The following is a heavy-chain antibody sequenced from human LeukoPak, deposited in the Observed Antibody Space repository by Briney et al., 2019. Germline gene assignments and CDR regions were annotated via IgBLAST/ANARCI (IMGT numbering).Heavy chain of an antibody. CDR3: ARDSSQQLGGVDY. D-gene: IGHD6-13*01. Sequence: TLSLTCTVSGGSISSGDYYWSWIRQPPGKGLEWIGYIYYSGSTYYNPSLKSRVTISVDTSKNQFSLKLSSVTAADTAVYYCARDSSQQLGGVDYWGQGTLVTVSS. CDR2: IYYSGST. V-gene: IGHV4-30-4*01. CDR1: GGSISSGDYY. J-gene: IGHJ4*02.